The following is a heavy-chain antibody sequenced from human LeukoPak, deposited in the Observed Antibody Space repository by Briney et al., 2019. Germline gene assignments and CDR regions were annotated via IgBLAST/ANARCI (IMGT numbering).Heavy chain of an antibody. CDR2: ISYDGSNK. D-gene: IGHD3-22*01. Sequence: PGGSLRLSCAASGFTFSNYGMHWVRQAPGKGLEWVAVISYDGSNKYYADSVKGRFTISRDNSKNTLYLQMNSLRAEDTAVYYCAKVRRRNYDSSGLDYWGQGTLVTVS. V-gene: IGHV3-30*18. CDR3: AKVRRRNYDSSGLDY. CDR1: GFTFSNYG. J-gene: IGHJ4*02.